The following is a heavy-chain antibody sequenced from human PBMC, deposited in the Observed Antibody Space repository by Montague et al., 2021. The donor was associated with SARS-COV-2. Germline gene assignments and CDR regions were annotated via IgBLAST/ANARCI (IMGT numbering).Heavy chain of an antibody. Sequence: SETLSLTCTVSGGSISSYYWSWIRQPPGKGLEWIGYIYYSGSTNYNPSLKSRVTISVDTSKNQFSLKLSSVTAADTAVYYCARARNTCFSANCVNYLDSWGLGALVTVSS. J-gene: IGHJ4*02. CDR3: ARARNTCFSANCVNYLDS. V-gene: IGHV4-59*01. CDR2: IYYSGST. D-gene: IGHD1-1*01. CDR1: GGSISSYY.